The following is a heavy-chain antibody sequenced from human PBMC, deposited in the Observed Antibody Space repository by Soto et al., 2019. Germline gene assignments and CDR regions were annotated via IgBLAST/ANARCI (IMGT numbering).Heavy chain of an antibody. J-gene: IGHJ4*02. D-gene: IGHD4-17*01. Sequence: EVQLVESGGGLVQPGGSLRLSCAASGFTFSSYTMNWVRQAPGKGLEWLSNIRVSGDTMSYADSVKGRFTISRENAQDSLYLQMNSLRAEDTAVYYCARDRDYAFDYWGQGTLVTVSS. CDR1: GFTFSSYT. CDR3: ARDRDYAFDY. V-gene: IGHV3-48*01. CDR2: IRVSGDTM.